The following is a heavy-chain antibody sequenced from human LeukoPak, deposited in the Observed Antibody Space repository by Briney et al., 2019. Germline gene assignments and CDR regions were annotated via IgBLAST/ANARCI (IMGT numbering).Heavy chain of an antibody. CDR2: INHSGST. V-gene: IGHV4-34*01. J-gene: IGHJ4*02. D-gene: IGHD3-10*01. CDR1: GGSFSGYY. CDR3: ARAGMYYYGSGSYYRKDLFDY. Sequence: SETLSLTCAVYGGSFSGYYWSWIRQPPGKGLEWIGEINHSGSTNYNPSLKSRVTISVDTSKNQFSLKLSSVTAADTAVYYCARAGMYYYGSGSYYRKDLFDYGGQGTLVTVSS.